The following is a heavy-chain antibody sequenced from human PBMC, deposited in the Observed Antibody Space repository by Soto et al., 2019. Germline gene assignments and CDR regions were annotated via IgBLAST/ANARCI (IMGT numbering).Heavy chain of an antibody. V-gene: IGHV4-34*01. CDR1: GGSFSGYY. D-gene: IGHD3-3*01. Sequence: KTSETLSLTCAVYGGSFSGYYWSWIRQPPGKGLEWIGEINHSGSTNYNPSLKSRVTISVDTSKNQFSLKLSSVTAADTAVYYCASPDYDFWSGYYPTYDMDVWGQGTTVTVS. J-gene: IGHJ6*02. CDR2: INHSGST. CDR3: ASPDYDFWSGYYPTYDMDV.